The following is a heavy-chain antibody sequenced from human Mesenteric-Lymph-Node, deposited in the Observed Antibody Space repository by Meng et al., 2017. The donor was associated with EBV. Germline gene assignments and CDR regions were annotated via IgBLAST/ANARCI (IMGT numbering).Heavy chain of an antibody. CDR2: IYWDDDK. Sequence: QITLKESGPTLVKPTQNLTLTCTFSGFSLSTSGVGVGWIRQPPGKALEWLALIYWDDDKRYSPSLKSRLTITKDTSKNQVVLTMINMDPVDTATYYCTHINGGGNSGFLDYWGQGTLVTVSS. J-gene: IGHJ4*02. CDR1: GFSLSTSGVG. D-gene: IGHD4-23*01. CDR3: THINGGGNSGFLDY. V-gene: IGHV2-5*02.